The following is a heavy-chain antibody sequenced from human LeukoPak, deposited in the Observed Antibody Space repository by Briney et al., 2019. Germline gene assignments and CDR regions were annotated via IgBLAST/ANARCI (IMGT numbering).Heavy chain of an antibody. D-gene: IGHD3-22*01. CDR2: ISDSVGRT. J-gene: IGHJ4*02. V-gene: IGHV3-23*01. Sequence: GGSLRFSCAVSGITLSNYGMSWVRQAPGKGLEWVAGISDSVGRTNYADSVKGRFTISRDNPKNTLYLQMNSLRAEDTAVYFCAKRGVVIRVILVGFHKEANYFDSWGQGALVTVSS. CDR1: GITLSNYG. CDR3: AKRGVVIRVILVGFHKEANYFDS.